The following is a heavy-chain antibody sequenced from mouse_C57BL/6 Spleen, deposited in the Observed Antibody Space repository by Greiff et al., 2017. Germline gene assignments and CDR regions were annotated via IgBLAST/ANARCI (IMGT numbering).Heavy chain of an antibody. V-gene: IGHV1-4*01. Sequence: LQESGAELARPGASVKMSCKASGYTFTSYTMHWVKQRPGQGLEWIGYINPSSGYTKYNQKFKDKATLTADKSSSTAYMQLSSLTSEDSAVYYCARRETGYWYFDVWGTGTTGTVSS. D-gene: IGHD4-1*01. J-gene: IGHJ1*03. CDR2: INPSSGYT. CDR3: ARRETGYWYFDV. CDR1: GYTFTSYT.